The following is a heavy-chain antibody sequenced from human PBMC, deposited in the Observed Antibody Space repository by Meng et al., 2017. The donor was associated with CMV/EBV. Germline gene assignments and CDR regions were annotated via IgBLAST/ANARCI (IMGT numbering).Heavy chain of an antibody. CDR1: GGSLRSYY. V-gene: IGHV4-4*07. D-gene: IGHD2-15*01. Sequence: QAQESGPGLVKPSETLSLTCHFSGGSLRSYYWSWIRQPAGKGLEWIGRIYTSGSTNCNPSLKSRVTMSVDTSKNQFSLKLSSVTAAETAVYYCARSMVVAGDWFDPWGQGTLVTVSS. CDR2: IYTSGST. CDR3: ARSMVVAGDWFDP. J-gene: IGHJ5*02.